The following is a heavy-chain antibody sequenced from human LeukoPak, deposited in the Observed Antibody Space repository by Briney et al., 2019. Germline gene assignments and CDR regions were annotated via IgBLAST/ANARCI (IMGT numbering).Heavy chain of an antibody. Sequence: PSETLSLTCTVSGGSISSYYWSWIRQPAGKGLEWIGRIYTSGSTNYNPSLKSRVTMSVDTSKNQFSLKLSSVTAADTAVYYCQGTAMEKGGYYYYGMDVWGQGTTVTVSS. CDR2: IYTSGST. CDR1: GGSISSYY. CDR3: QGTAMEKGGYYYYGMDV. V-gene: IGHV4-4*07. J-gene: IGHJ6*02. D-gene: IGHD5-18*01.